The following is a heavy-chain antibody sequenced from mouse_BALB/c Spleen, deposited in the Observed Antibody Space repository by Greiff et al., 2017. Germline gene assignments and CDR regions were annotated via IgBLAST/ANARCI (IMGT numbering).Heavy chain of an antibody. J-gene: IGHJ1*01. D-gene: IGHD2-1*01. CDR3: ARGGYYGNPYWYFDV. CDR1: GFTFSSYA. CDR2: ISSGGST. Sequence: EVQRVESGGGLVKPGGSLKLSCAASGFTFSSYAMSWVRQTPEKRLEWVASISSGGSTYYPDSVKGRFTISRDNARNILYLQMSSLRSEDTAMYYCARGGYYGNPYWYFDVWGAGTTVTVSS. V-gene: IGHV5-6-5*01.